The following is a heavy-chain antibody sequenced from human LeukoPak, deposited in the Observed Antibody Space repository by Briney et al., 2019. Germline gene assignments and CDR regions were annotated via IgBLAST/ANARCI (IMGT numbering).Heavy chain of an antibody. CDR2: IIPIFGTA. V-gene: IGHV1-69*13. CDR1: GGTFSSYA. D-gene: IGHD3-10*01. CDR3: ARGGSRVPTTLLWFGELLLFDY. Sequence: GASVKVSCKASGGTFSSYAISWVRQAPGQGLEWMGGIIPIFGTANYAQKFQGRVTITADESTSTAYMELSSLRSEGTAVYYCARGGSRVPTTLLWFGELLLFDYWGQGTLVTVSS. J-gene: IGHJ4*02.